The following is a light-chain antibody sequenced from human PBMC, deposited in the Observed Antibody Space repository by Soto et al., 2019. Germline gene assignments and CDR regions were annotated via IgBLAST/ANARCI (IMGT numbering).Light chain of an antibody. CDR3: QQHNPYSPYT. CDR2: DAS. Sequence: DIQMTKSPSTLSASVGDRVTISCRASQSITNCLAWYQQKPGKAPKLLIFDASRLRSGVPSRFSGSGSGTEFTLTISSLQPEDFATYYCQQHNPYSPYTFGQGTQLEIK. V-gene: IGKV1-5*03. CDR1: QSITNC. J-gene: IGKJ2*01.